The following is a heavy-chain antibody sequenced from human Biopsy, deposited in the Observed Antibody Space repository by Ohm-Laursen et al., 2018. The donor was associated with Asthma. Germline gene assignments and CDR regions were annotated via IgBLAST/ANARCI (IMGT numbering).Heavy chain of an antibody. CDR2: INSDFGTT. Sequence: SSVKVSCKSLGGTFNTYGIGWVRQAPGQGLEWMGWINSDFGTTTYTQKFQDRVTITADDSTSTVYMELSSLRSEDTAVYYCARKAGSCISRTCYSLDFWGQGTLVTVSS. CDR1: GGTFNTYG. V-gene: IGHV1-69*01. CDR3: ARKAGSCISRTCYSLDF. J-gene: IGHJ4*02. D-gene: IGHD2-2*01.